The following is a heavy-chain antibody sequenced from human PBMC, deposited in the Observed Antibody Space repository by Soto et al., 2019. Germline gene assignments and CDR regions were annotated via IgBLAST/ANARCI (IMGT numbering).Heavy chain of an antibody. CDR1: GFTFTSSA. Sequence: ASVKVSCKASGFTFTSSAVQWVRQARGQRLEWIGWIVVGSGNTNYAQKFQERVTITRDMSTSTAYMELSSLRSEDTAVYYCAAVLFSPQRFSAPTNYFDYWGQGTLVT. V-gene: IGHV1-58*01. CDR2: IVVGSGNT. J-gene: IGHJ4*01. CDR3: AAVLFSPQRFSAPTNYFDY. D-gene: IGHD3-3*02.